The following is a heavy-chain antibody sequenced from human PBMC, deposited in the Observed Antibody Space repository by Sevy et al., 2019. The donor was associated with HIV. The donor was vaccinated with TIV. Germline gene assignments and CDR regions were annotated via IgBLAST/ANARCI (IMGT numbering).Heavy chain of an antibody. V-gene: IGHV3-11*01. CDR1: GFTFSDYY. Sequence: GGSLRLSCAASGFTFSDYYMSWIRQAPGKGLEWVSYISNSGGTIYYADSSKGRFTISRDNAKNSLYLQMNSLRAADTAVYYCARTTTRGALYDLDYWGKGTRVPASS. J-gene: IGHJ4*02. D-gene: IGHD3-10*01. CDR3: ARTTTRGALYDLDY. CDR2: ISNSGGTI.